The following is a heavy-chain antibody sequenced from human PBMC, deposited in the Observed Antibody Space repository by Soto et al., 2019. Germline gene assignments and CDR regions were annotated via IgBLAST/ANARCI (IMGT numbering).Heavy chain of an antibody. CDR3: AKDKSYYDILTGKRTEGAFDI. J-gene: IGHJ3*02. CDR2: IKHDGSEQ. CDR1: GFTFSRYW. V-gene: IGHV3-7*03. D-gene: IGHD3-9*01. Sequence: GGSLRLSCAASGFTFSRYWLSWVRQAPGKGLEWVANIKHDGSEQYYLESVKGRFTISRDNAKNSLYLQMNSLRAEVTALYYCAKDKSYYDILTGKRTEGAFDIWGQGTMVTVSS.